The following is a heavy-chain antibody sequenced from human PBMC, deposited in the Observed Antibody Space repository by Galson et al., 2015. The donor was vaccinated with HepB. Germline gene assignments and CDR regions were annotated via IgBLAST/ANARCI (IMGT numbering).Heavy chain of an antibody. V-gene: IGHV3-74*01. J-gene: IGHJ5*02. CDR1: GFIFSNYW. Sequence: SLRLSCAASGFIFSNYWMHWVRQTPGKGPVWISRINTDGTFLSYADSVKGRFTISRDNAKNTLYLQMNSLRAEDTAVYYCARVARYCGGASCYGWFDPWGQGTQVTASS. CDR3: ARVARYCGGASCYGWFDP. D-gene: IGHD2-2*01. CDR2: INTDGTFL.